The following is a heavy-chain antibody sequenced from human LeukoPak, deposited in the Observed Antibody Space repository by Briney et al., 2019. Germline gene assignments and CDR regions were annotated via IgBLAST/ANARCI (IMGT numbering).Heavy chain of an antibody. V-gene: IGHV3-53*01. D-gene: IGHD3-16*02. CDR3: AREPDDYVWGSYRYTRETNAFDI. CDR2: IYSGST. CDR1: GFTVSSNS. Sequence: PGGSLRLSCTVSGFTVSSNSMSWVRQAPGKGLEWVSFIYSGSTHYSDSVKGRFTISRDNSKNTLYLQMNSLRAEDTAVYYCAREPDDYVWGSYRYTRETNAFDIWGQGTMVTVSS. J-gene: IGHJ3*02.